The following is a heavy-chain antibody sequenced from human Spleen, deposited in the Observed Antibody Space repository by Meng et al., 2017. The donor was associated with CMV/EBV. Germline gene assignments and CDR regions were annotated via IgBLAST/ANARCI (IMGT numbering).Heavy chain of an antibody. CDR1: GITFSHYA. Sequence: VQLVGSGGGVVQPGKSLRLCCAASGITFSHYAMHWVRQAPGKGLEWVAVVSYDGNTKYYRGSVKGRFTISRDNSKNTLYLQMNSLRAEDTAVYYCAKEAAMVTNFDYWGQGTLVTVSS. V-gene: IGHV3-30-3*01. D-gene: IGHD5-18*01. J-gene: IGHJ4*02. CDR2: VSYDGNTK. CDR3: AKEAAMVTNFDY.